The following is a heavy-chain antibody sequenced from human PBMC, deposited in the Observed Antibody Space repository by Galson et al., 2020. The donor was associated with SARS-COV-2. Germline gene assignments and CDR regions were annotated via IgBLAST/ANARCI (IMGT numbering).Heavy chain of an antibody. D-gene: IGHD2-2*01. J-gene: IGHJ4*02. Sequence: SQTLSLTCTVSGGSIRSYSDYWGWIRQPPGKGLEWIGSIYYSGSTYYNPSLKSRVTISVTTSKNQFSLKLRSVTAADTTVYYCARSRDCGSTTCYPFDFWGQGTLVTVSS. CDR1: GGSIRSYSDY. CDR3: ARSRDCGSTTCYPFDF. V-gene: IGHV4-39*01. CDR2: IYYSGST.